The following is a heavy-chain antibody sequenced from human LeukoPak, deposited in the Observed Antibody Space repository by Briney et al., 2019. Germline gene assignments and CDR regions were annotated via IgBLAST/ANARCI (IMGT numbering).Heavy chain of an antibody. V-gene: IGHV4-30-4*08. CDR3: ARVHYCSSTSCYYFDY. J-gene: IGHJ4*02. D-gene: IGHD2-2*01. CDR1: GGSISSYY. CDR2: IYYSGST. Sequence: SETLSLTCTVSGGSISSYYWSWIRQPPGKGLEWIGYIYYSGSTYYNPSLKSRVTISVDTSKNQFSLKLSSVTAADTAVYYCARVHYCSSTSCYYFDYWGQGTLVTVSS.